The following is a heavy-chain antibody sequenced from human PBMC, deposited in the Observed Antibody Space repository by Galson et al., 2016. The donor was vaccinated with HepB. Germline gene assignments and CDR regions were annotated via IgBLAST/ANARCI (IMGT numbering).Heavy chain of an antibody. CDR1: GFTFSTYA. V-gene: IGHV3-23*01. J-gene: IGHJ4*02. Sequence: SLRLSCAASGFTFSTYAMSWVRQAPGKGLEWVSLISGSGSSTFYADSVKGRFTVSRDNSKNMLYLQMSSLRAEDTAVYYCGKYEFDYWGQGTLVTVSS. CDR3: GKYEFDY. CDR2: ISGSGSST. D-gene: IGHD3-3*01.